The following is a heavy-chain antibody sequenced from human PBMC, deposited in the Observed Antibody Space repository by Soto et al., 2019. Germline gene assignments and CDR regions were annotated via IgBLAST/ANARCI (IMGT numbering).Heavy chain of an antibody. CDR3: AKSRSSSCFDF. V-gene: IGHV3-23*01. CDR1: GFTFSSYA. Sequence: GGALRVSCSASGFTFSSYAMSWVRQAPGKGLEWVSAISGSGGSTYYADSVKGRFTISRDNSKNTLYLQMSSLRAEDTAVYYCAKSRSSSCFDFWGQGSLVTVS. D-gene: IGHD6-13*01. J-gene: IGHJ4*02. CDR2: ISGSGGST.